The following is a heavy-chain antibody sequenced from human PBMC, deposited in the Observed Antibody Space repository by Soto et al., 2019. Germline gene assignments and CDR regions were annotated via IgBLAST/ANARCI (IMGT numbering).Heavy chain of an antibody. Sequence: SETLSLTCTVSGGSISSSSYYWGWIRQPPGKGLEWIGSIYYSGSTYYNPSLKSRVTISVDTSKNQFSLKLSSVTAADTAVYYCARYPRRGYSGYDDDYWGQGTLVTVSS. D-gene: IGHD5-12*01. CDR1: GGSISSSSYY. V-gene: IGHV4-39*01. J-gene: IGHJ4*02. CDR3: ARYPRRGYSGYDDDY. CDR2: IYYSGST.